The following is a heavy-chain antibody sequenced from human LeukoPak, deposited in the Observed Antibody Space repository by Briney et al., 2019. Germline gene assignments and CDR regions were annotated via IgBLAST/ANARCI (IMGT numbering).Heavy chain of an antibody. CDR1: GGSFSGYF. Sequence: TSETLSLTCAVSGGSFSGYFWSWSRQPPGKGLEWIGYIYYTGSTIYNPSLRSRVTMSVDVSKNQFSLDLTSVTAADTAVYYCARHDPVGHFLRGMDVWGQGTTVTVSS. D-gene: IGHD2/OR15-2a*01. CDR2: IYYTGST. CDR3: ARHDPVGHFLRGMDV. J-gene: IGHJ6*02. V-gene: IGHV4-59*08.